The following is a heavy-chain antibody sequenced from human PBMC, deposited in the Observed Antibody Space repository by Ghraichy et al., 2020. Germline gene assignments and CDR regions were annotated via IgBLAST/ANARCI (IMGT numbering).Heavy chain of an antibody. D-gene: IGHD3-16*01. CDR3: ARAIAHSKGDWFDP. J-gene: IGHJ5*02. Sequence: SETLSLTCAISGDSVSSNSAGWNWIRQSPSRGLEWLGRTYYRSKGYNDYAVFVRGRITIKPDTSKNQFSLQLNSVAPEDTAVYYCARAIAHSKGDWFDPWGQGILVTVSS. CDR2: TYYRSKGYN. V-gene: IGHV6-1*01. CDR1: GDSVSSNSAG.